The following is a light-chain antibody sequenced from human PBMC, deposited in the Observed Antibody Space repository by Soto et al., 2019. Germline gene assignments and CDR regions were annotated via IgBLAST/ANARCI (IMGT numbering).Light chain of an antibody. Sequence: EIVLTQSPGTLSLSPGERATLSCRASQSVSSSYLAWYQQKPGQAPRLLSYGASSRATGITDRFSGSGSGTDFTLTISRLEPEDFAVYYCQQYGSSPRTFGQGTKVDIK. CDR3: QQYGSSPRT. CDR1: QSVSSSY. CDR2: GAS. V-gene: IGKV3-20*01. J-gene: IGKJ1*01.